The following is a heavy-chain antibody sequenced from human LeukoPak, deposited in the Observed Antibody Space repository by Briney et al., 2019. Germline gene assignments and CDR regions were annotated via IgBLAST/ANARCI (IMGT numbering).Heavy chain of an antibody. V-gene: IGHV3-30-3*01. D-gene: IGHD6-13*01. CDR1: GFTFRSYA. J-gene: IGHJ4*02. Sequence: GRSLRLSCAASGFTFRSYAMHWVRQAPGKGLECVAVIAYDGNNEFYADSVKGRFTISRDKSKNTLYLQMNSLRGEDTAVYYCASPHSSSWYSPIEYWGQGTLVTVSS. CDR2: IAYDGNNE. CDR3: ASPHSSSWYSPIEY.